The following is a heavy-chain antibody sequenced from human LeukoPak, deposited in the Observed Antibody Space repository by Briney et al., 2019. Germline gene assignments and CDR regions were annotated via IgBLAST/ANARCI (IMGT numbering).Heavy chain of an antibody. CDR3: ASVDFDY. CDR2: IYGGGST. Sequence: RAGGSLRLSCAASGFTVSSNYMSWVRQAPGKGLEWVSVIYGGGSTYYADSVKGRFTISRDNSKNTLDLQMNSLRAEDTAVYYCASVDFDYWGQGTLVTVSS. V-gene: IGHV3-53*01. J-gene: IGHJ4*02. CDR1: GFTVSSNY.